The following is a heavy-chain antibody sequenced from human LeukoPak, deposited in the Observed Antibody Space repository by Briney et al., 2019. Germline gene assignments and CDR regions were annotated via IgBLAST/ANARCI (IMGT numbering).Heavy chain of an antibody. CDR1: GYTFTSYG. CDR3: ARVRRVATITYFDY. D-gene: IGHD5-12*01. Sequence: ASVKVSCKASGYTFTSYGISWVRQAPGQGLEWMGWISAYNGNTNYAQKLQGRVTMTTDTSTSTAYMELRSLRSDDTAVYYCARVRRVATITYFDYWGQGTLVTVSS. CDR2: ISAYNGNT. J-gene: IGHJ4*02. V-gene: IGHV1-18*01.